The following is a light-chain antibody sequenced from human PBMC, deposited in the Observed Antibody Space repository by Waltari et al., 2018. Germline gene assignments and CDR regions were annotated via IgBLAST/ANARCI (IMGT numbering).Light chain of an antibody. J-gene: IGLJ2*01. CDR2: GVS. CDR3: SSYSSTTTRVI. CDR1: STDIGGYFF. V-gene: IGLV2-14*03. Sequence: QSALTQPASVSGSPGQSITISCTGSSTDIGGYFFVSCYQQHPGPAPKPLIYGVSNRPSGVSDRCSGSKSDNTASLTISGLQTEDEADYYCSSYSSTTTRVIFGGGTRLTVL.